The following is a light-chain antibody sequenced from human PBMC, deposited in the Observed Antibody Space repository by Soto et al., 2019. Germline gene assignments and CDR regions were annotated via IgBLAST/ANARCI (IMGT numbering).Light chain of an antibody. V-gene: IGKV1-9*01. CDR1: QGIASY. Sequence: QLTQSPSSRSASVGDRVTITCRASQGIASYLAWYQQKPGQAPNLLIYAASTLQSGVPSRFSGSGSGTDFTLTISSLQPEDFATYYCQQLNSYPLTFGGGTKVEI. CDR3: QQLNSYPLT. J-gene: IGKJ4*01. CDR2: AAS.